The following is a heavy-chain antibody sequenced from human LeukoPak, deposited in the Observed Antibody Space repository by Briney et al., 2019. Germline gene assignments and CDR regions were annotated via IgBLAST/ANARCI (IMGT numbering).Heavy chain of an antibody. CDR2: INTDGRST. CDR3: GRDESVSGPTTFDF. CDR1: GFTFSDYW. D-gene: IGHD6-19*01. V-gene: IGHV3-74*01. Sequence: GSLRLSCAASGFTFSDYWMHWVRQVPGKGLVWASRINTDGRSTIYADSVKGRFTISRDNAKNTLCLQMNSLRGEDTGVYYCGRDESVSGPTTFDFWGQGTLVTVSS. J-gene: IGHJ4*02.